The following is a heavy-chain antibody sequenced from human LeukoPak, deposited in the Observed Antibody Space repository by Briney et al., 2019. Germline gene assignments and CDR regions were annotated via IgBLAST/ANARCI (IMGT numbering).Heavy chain of an antibody. CDR2: ISGSGGST. J-gene: IGHJ2*01. Sequence: GGSLRLSCAASGFTFSSYAMSWVRRAPGNGLEWVSAISGSGGSTYYADSVKGRFTISRDNSKNTLYLQMNSLRAEDTAVYYCAKYPETTVNPGWYFDLWGRGTLVTVSS. CDR1: GFTFSSYA. V-gene: IGHV3-23*01. CDR3: AKYPETTVNPGWYFDL. D-gene: IGHD4-11*01.